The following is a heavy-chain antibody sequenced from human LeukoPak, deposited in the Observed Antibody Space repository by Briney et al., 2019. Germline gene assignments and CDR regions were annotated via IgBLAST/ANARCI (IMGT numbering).Heavy chain of an antibody. CDR2: IKQDGSVK. Sequence: GGSLRLSCAASGFIFSGYWMTWVRQAPGKGLEWVANIKQDGSVKYYVDSVKGRFTISRDNAKNSLYLQMNSLRAEDTAVYYCAELGITMIGGVWGKGTTVTISS. CDR1: GFIFSGYW. V-gene: IGHV3-7*01. D-gene: IGHD3-10*02. J-gene: IGHJ6*04. CDR3: AELGITMIGGV.